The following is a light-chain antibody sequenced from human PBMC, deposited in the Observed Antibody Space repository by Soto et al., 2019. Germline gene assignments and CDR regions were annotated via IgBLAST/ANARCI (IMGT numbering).Light chain of an antibody. J-gene: IGKJ4*01. CDR1: QSVKNNY. V-gene: IGKV3-20*01. Sequence: EIVLKQSPDTLSLSPGERATLSCRASQSVKNNYLAWYQQEPDQPPRFLIYDASSRATGIPDRFSGSGSGTDFTLTISRLEPEDFAVYYCQQYGSTPLTFGGGTKVDIK. CDR3: QQYGSTPLT. CDR2: DAS.